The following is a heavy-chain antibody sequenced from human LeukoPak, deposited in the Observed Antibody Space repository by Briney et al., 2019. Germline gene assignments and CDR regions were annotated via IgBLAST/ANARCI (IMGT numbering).Heavy chain of an antibody. CDR3: ARPRQWLVAFDI. CDR1: GGSISSSSYY. V-gene: IGHV4-39*01. J-gene: IGHJ3*02. CDR2: IYYSGST. Sequence: PSDTLSLTCTVSGGSISSSSYYWGWIRQPPGKGLEWIGSIYYSGSTYYNPSLKSRVTISVDTSKNQFSLKLSSVTAADTAVYYCARPRQWLVAFDIWGQGTMVTVSS. D-gene: IGHD6-19*01.